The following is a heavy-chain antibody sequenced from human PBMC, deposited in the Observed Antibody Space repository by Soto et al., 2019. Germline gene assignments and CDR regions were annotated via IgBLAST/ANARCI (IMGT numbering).Heavy chain of an antibody. CDR1: GFSLSTSGMC. Sequence: SGPTLVNPPQTLTLTCTFSGFSLSTSGMCVSWIRQPPGKALEWLALIDWDDDKYYSTSLKTRLTISKDTSKNQVVLTMTNMDPVDTATYYCARSLPPFCSGGSCYDYWGQGTLVTVSS. J-gene: IGHJ4*02. CDR3: ARSLPPFCSGGSCYDY. CDR2: IDWDDDK. V-gene: IGHV2-70*01. D-gene: IGHD2-15*01.